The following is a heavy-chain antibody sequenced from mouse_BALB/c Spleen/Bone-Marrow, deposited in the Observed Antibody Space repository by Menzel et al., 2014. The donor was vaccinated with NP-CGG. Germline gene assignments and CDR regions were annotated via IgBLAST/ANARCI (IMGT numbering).Heavy chain of an antibody. CDR2: IYPSDSYT. CDR3: TRSGGYYFDY. CDR1: GYTFTSYW. Sequence: QVQLQQPGAELVSPGASVKLSCKASGYTFTSYWINWMRQRPGQGLEWIGNIYPSDSYTNYNQKFKDKATLTVDKSSSTAYMQLSSPTSEDSAVYYYTRSGGYYFDYWGQGTTLTVSS. V-gene: IGHV1-69*02. J-gene: IGHJ2*01.